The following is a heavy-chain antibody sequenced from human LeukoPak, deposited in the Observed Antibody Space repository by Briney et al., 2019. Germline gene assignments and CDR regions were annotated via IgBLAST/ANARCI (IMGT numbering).Heavy chain of an antibody. CDR3: ARERTPGSGYGVDY. J-gene: IGHJ4*02. Sequence: ASVKVSCKASGYTFTGHYMHWVRQAPGQGLEWMGWINPKNAGTNFAQRFQGRVTMTGDRSISTAYMELSRLRSDDTAVYYCARERTPGSGYGVDYWGQGTVVTVSS. CDR2: INPKNAGT. V-gene: IGHV1-2*02. D-gene: IGHD6-25*01. CDR1: GYTFTGHY.